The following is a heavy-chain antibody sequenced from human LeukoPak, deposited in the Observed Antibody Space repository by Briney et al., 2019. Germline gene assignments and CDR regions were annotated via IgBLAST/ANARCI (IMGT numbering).Heavy chain of an antibody. V-gene: IGHV3-30*01. CDR2: LHMEESNK. D-gene: IGHD6-19*01. J-gene: IGHJ4*02. CDR1: ESTLVTYV. CDR3: ARFWAVAGTADY. Sequence: GGSLRPSLPAPESTLVTYVINGFGQAPAKGLGGVPILHMEESNKYYADSVKGRFTISRDNSKNTLYLQMNSLRAEDTAVYYCARFWAVAGTADYWGQGTLVTVSS.